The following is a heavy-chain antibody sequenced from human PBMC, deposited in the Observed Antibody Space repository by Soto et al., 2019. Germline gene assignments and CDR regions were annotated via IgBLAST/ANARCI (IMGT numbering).Heavy chain of an antibody. J-gene: IGHJ4*02. CDR2: IKQDGGEK. Sequence: EVQLVESGGGLVQPGGSLRLSCAASGFTFSGYWMNWVRQAPGKGLEWVANIKQDGGEKYYVDSVKGRFTISRDNAKNSLYLQVNCLRAGDTAVYDGAGDRWWLVHWGQGTLVTVSS. D-gene: IGHD6-19*01. V-gene: IGHV3-7*01. CDR3: AGDRWWLVH. CDR1: GFTFSGYW.